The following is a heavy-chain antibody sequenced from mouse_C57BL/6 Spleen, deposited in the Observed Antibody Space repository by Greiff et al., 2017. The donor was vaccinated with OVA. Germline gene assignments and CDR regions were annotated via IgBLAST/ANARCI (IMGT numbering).Heavy chain of an antibody. V-gene: IGHV10-3*01. Sequence: EVQLVESGAGLVQPKGSLKLSCAASGFTFNTYAMHWVRQAPGKGLEWVGRIRSKSSNYATYYADSVKDRVTISIDESQSMLYLQMNKLKSEDTAMYYCVREGDNDVAWFAYWGQGTMVTVSA. D-gene: IGHD2-4*01. CDR3: VREGDNDVAWFAY. J-gene: IGHJ3*01. CDR1: GFTFNTYA. CDR2: IRSKSSNYAT.